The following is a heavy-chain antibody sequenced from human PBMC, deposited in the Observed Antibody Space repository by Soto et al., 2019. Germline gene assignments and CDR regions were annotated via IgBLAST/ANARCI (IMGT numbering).Heavy chain of an antibody. CDR3: ARERITIFGVVPMDGMDV. CDR1: GYTFTSYA. D-gene: IGHD3-3*01. V-gene: IGHV1-3*01. CDR2: INAGNGNT. Sequence: ASVKVSCKASGYTFTSYAMHWVRQAPGQRLEWMGWINAGNGNTKYSQKFQGRVTITRDTSASTAYMELSSLRSEDTAVYYCARERITIFGVVPMDGMDVWGQGTTVTVSS. J-gene: IGHJ6*02.